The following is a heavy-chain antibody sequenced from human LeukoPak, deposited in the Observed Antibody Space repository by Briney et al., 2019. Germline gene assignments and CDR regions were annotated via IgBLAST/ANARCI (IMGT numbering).Heavy chain of an antibody. Sequence: GGSLRLSCVASGFSFSGYWMSWVRQAPGKGLEWVANIKEDGSEKYYVDSVKGRFTISRDNAKNSLYLQMNSLRAEDTAVYYCAKILWFGELDVWGQGTTVTVSS. CDR1: GFSFSGYW. V-gene: IGHV3-7*03. J-gene: IGHJ6*02. CDR3: AKILWFGELDV. D-gene: IGHD3-10*01. CDR2: IKEDGSEK.